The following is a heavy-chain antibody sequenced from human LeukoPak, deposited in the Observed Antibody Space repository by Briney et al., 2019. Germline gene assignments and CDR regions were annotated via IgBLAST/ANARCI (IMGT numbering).Heavy chain of an antibody. CDR3: ARQVDYYDSSGYYYVRLFDY. J-gene: IGHJ4*02. CDR1: GSIFTNNW. CDR2: IYPDDSGT. V-gene: IGHV5-51*01. Sequence: PGAPLQISCQGSGSIFTNNWIGWVRQLPGKGLEWMGIIYPDDSGTRYSPSFQGQVTFSADKSISTAYLQWSSLKASDTAVYYCARQVDYYDSSGYYYVRLFDYWGQGTLVTVSS. D-gene: IGHD3-22*01.